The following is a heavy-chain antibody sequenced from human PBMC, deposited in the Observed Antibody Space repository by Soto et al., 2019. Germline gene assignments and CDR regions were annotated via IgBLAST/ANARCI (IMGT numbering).Heavy chain of an antibody. V-gene: IGHV4-30-4*08. CDR3: ARDQGGAAHFDY. J-gene: IGHJ4*02. CDR2: VYYSGST. D-gene: IGHD6-13*01. Sequence: QVQLQESGPGLVKPSQTLSLTCTVSGGSISSGDYYWSWVRQPPGKGLEWIGYVYYSGSTYYNPSLMRRVTISVDTSKTQFSLKLSSVTAADTAVYYCARDQGGAAHFDYWGQGTLVTVSS. CDR1: GGSISSGDYY.